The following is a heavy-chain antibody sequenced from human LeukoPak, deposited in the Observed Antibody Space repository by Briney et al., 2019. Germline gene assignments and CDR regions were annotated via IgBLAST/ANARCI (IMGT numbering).Heavy chain of an antibody. D-gene: IGHD2/OR15-2a*01. J-gene: IGHJ4*02. CDR2: IYNRGST. CDR1: GVPISGSY. CDR3: AVLQSHRPLDY. V-gene: IGHV4-59*01. Sequence: SETLSLTCTVSGVPISGSYWSWIRQLPGKGLEWIGYIYNRGSTNYNPSLKSRVTISVDTSNNQFSLKLTSVTAADTAVYFCAVLQSHRPLDYWGQGTLVTVSS.